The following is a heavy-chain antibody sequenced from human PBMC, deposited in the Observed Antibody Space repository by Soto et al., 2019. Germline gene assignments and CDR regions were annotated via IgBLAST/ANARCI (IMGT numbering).Heavy chain of an antibody. J-gene: IGHJ4*02. V-gene: IGHV4-59*01. CDR1: GGSINSYY. CDR2: ISYSGST. CDR3: ARHNPIGNNLNYFDY. Sequence: QVQLQESGPGLVKPSETLSLTCTVSGGSINSYYWGWVRQPPGKGLEWIGYISYSGSTSNNPSLTGRVTISVDTSKNQFSLKVSSVTAADTAVYYCARHNPIGNNLNYFDYWGQGTLVTVSS. D-gene: IGHD1-1*01.